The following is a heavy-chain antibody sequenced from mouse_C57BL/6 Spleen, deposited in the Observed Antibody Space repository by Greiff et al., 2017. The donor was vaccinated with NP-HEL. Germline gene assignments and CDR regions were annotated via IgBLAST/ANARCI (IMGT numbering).Heavy chain of an antibody. CDR1: GYTFTSYW. Sequence: VQLQQPGAELVKPGASVKLSCKASGYTFTSYWMQWVKQRPGQGLEWIGEIDPSDSYTNYNQKFKGKATLTVDTSSSTAYMQLSSLTSEDSAVYYCARGDYDVRGFAYWGQGTLVTVSA. D-gene: IGHD2-4*01. CDR2: IDPSDSYT. CDR3: ARGDYDVRGFAY. V-gene: IGHV1-50*01. J-gene: IGHJ3*01.